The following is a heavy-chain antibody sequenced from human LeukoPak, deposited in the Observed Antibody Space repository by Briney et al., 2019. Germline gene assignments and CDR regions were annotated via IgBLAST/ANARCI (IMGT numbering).Heavy chain of an antibody. J-gene: IGHJ6*03. V-gene: IGHV3-33*06. CDR1: GFTFSSYG. CDR3: AKSEAYYYMDV. Sequence: GGSLRLSCAASGFTFSSYGMHWVRQAPGKGLEWVAVIWYDGSNKYYADSVKGRFTISRDNSKNTLYLQMSSLRAEDTAVYYCAKSEAYYYMDVWGKGTTVTVSS. CDR2: IWYDGSNK.